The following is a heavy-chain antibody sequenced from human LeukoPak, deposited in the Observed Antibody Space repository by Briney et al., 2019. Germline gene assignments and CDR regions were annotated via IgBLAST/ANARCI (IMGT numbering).Heavy chain of an antibody. V-gene: IGHV7-4-1*02. D-gene: IGHD2-2*01. CDR2: INTNTGNP. CDR1: GYTFTGYY. CDR3: AKQGPGYCSSTSCYGVDY. Sequence: ASVKVSCKASGYTFTGYYMHWVRQAPGQGLEWMGWINTNTGNPTYDQGFTDRCVFSLDTSVSTAYLQISSLKAEDTAVYYCAKQGPGYCSSTSCYGVDYWGQGTLVTVSS. J-gene: IGHJ4*02.